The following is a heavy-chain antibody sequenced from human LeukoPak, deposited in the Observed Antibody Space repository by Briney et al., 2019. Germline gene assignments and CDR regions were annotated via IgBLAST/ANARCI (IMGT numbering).Heavy chain of an antibody. CDR2: IYYSGST. D-gene: IGHD2-2*01. CDR3: ARTRDPIVVVPAADMDV. Sequence: SETLSLTCTVSGGSISSSSYYWGWIRQPPGKGLEWIGSIYYSGSTYYNPSLKSRVTISVDTSKNQFSLKLSSVTAADTAVYYCARTRDPIVVVPAADMDVWGQGTTVTVSS. J-gene: IGHJ6*02. CDR1: GGSISSSSYY. V-gene: IGHV4-39*01.